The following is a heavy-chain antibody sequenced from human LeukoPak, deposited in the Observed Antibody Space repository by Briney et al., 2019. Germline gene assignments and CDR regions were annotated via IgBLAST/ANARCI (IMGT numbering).Heavy chain of an antibody. Sequence: SEALSLTCTVSGGSISSYYWSWIRQPAGKGLEWIGRIYTSGSTNYNPSLKSRVTMSVDTSKNQFSLKLSSVTAADTAVYYCARDHPNYYDSSGYDSMDVWGQGTTVTVSS. CDR1: GGSISSYY. J-gene: IGHJ6*02. CDR2: IYTSGST. D-gene: IGHD3-22*01. CDR3: ARDHPNYYDSSGYDSMDV. V-gene: IGHV4-4*07.